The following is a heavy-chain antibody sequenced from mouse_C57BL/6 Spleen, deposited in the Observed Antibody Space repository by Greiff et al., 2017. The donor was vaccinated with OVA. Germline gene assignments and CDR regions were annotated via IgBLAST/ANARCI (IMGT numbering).Heavy chain of an antibody. V-gene: IGHV5-15*01. J-gene: IGHJ1*03. CDR1: GFTFSDYG. CDR2: ISNLAYSI. D-gene: IGHD4-1*01. CDR3: ARPGTDWYFDV. Sequence: EVQLVESGGGLVQPGGSLKLSCAASGFTFSDYGMAWVRQAPRKGPEWVAFISNLAYSIYYADTVTGRFTISRENAKNTLYLEMSSLRSEDTAMYYCARPGTDWYFDVWGTGTTVTVSS.